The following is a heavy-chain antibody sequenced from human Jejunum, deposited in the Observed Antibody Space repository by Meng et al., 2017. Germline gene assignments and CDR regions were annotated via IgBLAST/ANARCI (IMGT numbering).Heavy chain of an antibody. CDR2: ISYDGGDK. CDR3: ARDEYYGSGGHYGMDV. D-gene: IGHD3-10*01. V-gene: IGHV3-30*03. Sequence: GESLKISCAASGFTFRNYVMHWVRQAPGKGLECVALISYDGGDKYYADSVQGRFTISRDNSKNTLYLQMNSLRDDDTADYSCARDEYYGSGGHYGMDVWGQGTTVTVSS. CDR1: GFTFRNYV. J-gene: IGHJ6*02.